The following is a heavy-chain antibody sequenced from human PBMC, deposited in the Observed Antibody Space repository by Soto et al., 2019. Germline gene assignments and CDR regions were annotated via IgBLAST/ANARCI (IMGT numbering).Heavy chain of an antibody. V-gene: IGHV3-74*01. CDR2: IKNDGTT. Sequence: PGGSLRLSCAASGFTVSNYWMNWVRQAPGKGLVWVSHIKNDGTTSYADSVEGRFTVSRDDAKNSFYLQMNSLRADDTAVYYCAKDGGEEGLKFLEWFGGMDVWGHGTTVTVSS. CDR1: GFTVSNYW. J-gene: IGHJ6*02. CDR3: AKDGGEEGLKFLEWFGGMDV. D-gene: IGHD3-3*01.